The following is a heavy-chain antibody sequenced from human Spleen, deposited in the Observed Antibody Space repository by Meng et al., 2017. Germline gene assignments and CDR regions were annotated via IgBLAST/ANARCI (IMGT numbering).Heavy chain of an antibody. Sequence: GSLRLSCAVYGGSISSYYWSWIRQPAGKGLEWIGRIYTSGSTNYNPSLKSRVTMSVDTSKNQFSLKLSSVTAADTAVYYCAREGRGYSYAAYWYFDLWGRGTLVTVSS. J-gene: IGHJ2*01. CDR3: AREGRGYSYAAYWYFDL. V-gene: IGHV4-4*07. D-gene: IGHD5-18*01. CDR1: GGSISSYY. CDR2: IYTSGST.